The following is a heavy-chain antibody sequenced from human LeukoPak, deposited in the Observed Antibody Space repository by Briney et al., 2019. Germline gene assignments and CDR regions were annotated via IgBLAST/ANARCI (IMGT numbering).Heavy chain of an antibody. D-gene: IGHD2-2*01. CDR3: TRAPHPRCSSSGCYLDY. V-gene: IGHV3-49*04. CDR1: GFTFGDYA. J-gene: IGHJ4*02. CDR2: IQAKAYGGAT. Sequence: PGRSLRLSCSTSGFTFGDYAMSWVRQAPGKGLEGVGFIQAKAYGGATKYAASVNGRFSISRDDSQSIANLQMNDLKTEDMAVYYCTRAPHPRCSSSGCYLDYWGQGTLVTVSS.